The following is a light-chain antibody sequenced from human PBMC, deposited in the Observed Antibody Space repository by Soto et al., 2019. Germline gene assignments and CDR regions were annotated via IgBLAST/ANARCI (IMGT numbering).Light chain of an antibody. CDR3: MQRTHAPIT. CDR2: DVS. CDR1: QSLLYSDGKTY. J-gene: IGKJ5*01. V-gene: IGKV2D-29*01. Sequence: DVVVTQTPLSLSVTPGQPSSMSGKSSQSLLYSDGKTYLYWYLQKPGQPPHLLIYDVSNRSSGVPDRFSGSGSGTDFTLRISRVEAEDVGVYYCMQRTHAPITFGQGTRL.